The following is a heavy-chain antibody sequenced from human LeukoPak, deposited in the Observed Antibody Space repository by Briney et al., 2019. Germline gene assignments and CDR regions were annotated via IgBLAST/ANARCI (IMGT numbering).Heavy chain of an antibody. Sequence: SETLSLTCTVSGGSISSYYWSWIRQPPGKGLEWIGYIYYSGSTNYNPSLKSRVTISVDTSKNQFSLKLSSVTAADTAVYYCARARGLWFGELTFDPWGLGTLVTVSS. CDR2: IYYSGST. V-gene: IGHV4-59*01. CDR1: GGSISSYY. CDR3: ARARGLWFGELTFDP. J-gene: IGHJ5*02. D-gene: IGHD3-10*01.